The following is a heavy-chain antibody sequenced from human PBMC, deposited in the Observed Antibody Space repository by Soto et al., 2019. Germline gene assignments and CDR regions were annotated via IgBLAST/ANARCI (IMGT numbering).Heavy chain of an antibody. Sequence: QLQLQESGPGLVKPSETLSLTCTVSGGSISSSSYYWGWIRQPPGKGLEWIGSIYYSGSTYYNPSLKSRVTISVDTSKNQFSLKLSSVTAADTAVYYCARDLIGWLSNTSDAFDIWGQGTMVTVSS. V-gene: IGHV4-39*01. CDR1: GGSISSSSYY. CDR3: ARDLIGWLSNTSDAFDI. D-gene: IGHD3-9*01. J-gene: IGHJ3*02. CDR2: IYYSGST.